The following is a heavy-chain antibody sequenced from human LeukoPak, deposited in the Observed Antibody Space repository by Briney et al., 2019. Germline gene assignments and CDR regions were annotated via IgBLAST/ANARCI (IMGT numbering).Heavy chain of an antibody. J-gene: IGHJ4*02. Sequence: PSQTLSLTCAVSGGSISSGGYAWSWIRQPPGKGLEWIGEINHSGSTNYNPSLKSRVTISVDTSKNQFSLKLSSVTAADTAVYYCAGRERITIFGVVTEDYWGQGTLVTVSS. CDR1: GGSISSGGYA. CDR3: AGRERITIFGVVTEDY. D-gene: IGHD3-3*01. CDR2: INHSGST. V-gene: IGHV4-30-2*01.